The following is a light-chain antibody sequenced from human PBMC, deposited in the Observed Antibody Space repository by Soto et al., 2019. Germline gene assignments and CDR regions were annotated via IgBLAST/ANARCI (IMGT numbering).Light chain of an antibody. J-gene: IGKJ2*01. V-gene: IGKV3-20*01. Sequence: EIVLTQSPGTLSLSPGERATLSCRASQSVSSSYLAWYQQKPGQAPRLLIYGASSRATGIPDRFSDSGSGTDFTLTISGLDPEDFAVYYCQQYGRPPYTFGQGTRLEIK. CDR2: GAS. CDR1: QSVSSSY. CDR3: QQYGRPPYT.